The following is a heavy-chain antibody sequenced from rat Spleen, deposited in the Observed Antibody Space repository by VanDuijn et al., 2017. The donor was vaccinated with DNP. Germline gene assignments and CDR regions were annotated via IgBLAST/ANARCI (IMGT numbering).Heavy chain of an antibody. J-gene: IGHJ2*01. CDR3: TRQLGLDY. CDR1: GFTFNNYW. CDR2: ISYEGSIT. D-gene: IGHD5-1*01. V-gene: IGHV5-31*01. Sequence: EVQLVESGGGLVQPGRSLKLSCITSGFTFNNYWMNWIRQTPGKGLEWVASISYEGSITYYGDSVKGRFTISRDDAKNSLYLQMNSLRSEDTATYYCTRQLGLDYWGQGVMVTVSS.